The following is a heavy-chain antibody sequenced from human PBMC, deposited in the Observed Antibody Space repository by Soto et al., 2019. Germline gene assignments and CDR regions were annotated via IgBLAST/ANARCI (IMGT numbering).Heavy chain of an antibody. CDR2: ISYHGREI. CDR3: VRVPMAVSGSVVDA. Sequence: FLILSCEVSGFSFGNYAFHWVRQAPGKGLEWLSVISYHGREIYYADSAKDRFSISRDNFKKTIYLQMNGLRVDDTALCYGVRVPMAVSGSVVDAWGQVTPVTVS. V-gene: IGHV3-30-3*01. D-gene: IGHD6-19*01. CDR1: GFSFGNYA. J-gene: IGHJ5*01.